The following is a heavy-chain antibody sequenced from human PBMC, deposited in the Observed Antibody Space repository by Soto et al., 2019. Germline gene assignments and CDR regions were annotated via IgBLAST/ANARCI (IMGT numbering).Heavy chain of an antibody. J-gene: IGHJ4*02. D-gene: IGHD5-12*01. CDR1: GFSFSLYN. V-gene: IGHV3-21*01. Sequence: KPGGSLRLSCAASGFSFSLYNLTWVRQAPGKGLEWVSSISSSSTYKSYADSLKGRFTISRDNAKNSLYLQMNNLRVEDTAVYYCARDEGSVAVATFFDHWGQGTLVTVSS. CDR3: ARDEGSVAVATFFDH. CDR2: ISSSSTYK.